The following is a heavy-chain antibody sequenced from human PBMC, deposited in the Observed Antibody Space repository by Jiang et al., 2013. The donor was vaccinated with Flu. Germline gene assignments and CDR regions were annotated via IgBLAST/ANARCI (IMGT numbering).Heavy chain of an antibody. CDR1: GYSISSGYY. Sequence: LLKPSETLSLTCAVSGYSISSGYYWGWIRQPPGKGLEWIGSIYHSGSTYYNPSLKSRVTISVDTSKNQFSLKLSSVTAADTAVYYCARSHGGHPVGWFDPWGQGTLVTVSS. D-gene: IGHD4-23*01. J-gene: IGHJ5*02. V-gene: IGHV4-38-2*01. CDR3: ARSHGGHPVGWFDP. CDR2: IYHSGST.